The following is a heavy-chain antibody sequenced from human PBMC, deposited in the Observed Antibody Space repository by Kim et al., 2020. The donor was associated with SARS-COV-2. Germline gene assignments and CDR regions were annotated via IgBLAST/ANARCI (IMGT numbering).Heavy chain of an antibody. V-gene: IGHV3-13*04. CDR1: GFTFSSYD. D-gene: IGHD4-17*01. CDR3: ARASNDYGDSHAFDI. CDR2: IGTAGDT. Sequence: GGSLRPSCAASGFTFSSYDMHWVRQATGKGLEWVSAIGTAGDTYYPGSVKGRFTISRENAKNSLYLQMNSLRAGDTAVYYCARASNDYGDSHAFDIWGQGTMVTVSS. J-gene: IGHJ3*02.